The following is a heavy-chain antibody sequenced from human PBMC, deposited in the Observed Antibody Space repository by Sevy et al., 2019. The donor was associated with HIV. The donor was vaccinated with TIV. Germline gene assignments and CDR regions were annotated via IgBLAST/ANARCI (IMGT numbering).Heavy chain of an antibody. V-gene: IGHV3-7*04. D-gene: IGHD2-15*01. J-gene: IGHJ4*02. CDR2: INLDGSKI. CDR1: AINIRDYW. CDR3: VRGIQLAASY. Sequence: GGSLRLSCEASAINIRDYWMNWVRQAPGKGLEWVANINLDGSKIYYASSVKGRFTISRDYAKSSVFLQMTSLRAEDTAVYYCVRGIQLAASYWGQGMLVTVSS.